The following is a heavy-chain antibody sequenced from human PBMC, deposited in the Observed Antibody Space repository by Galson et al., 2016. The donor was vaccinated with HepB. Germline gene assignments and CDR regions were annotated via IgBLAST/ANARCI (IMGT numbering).Heavy chain of an antibody. CDR2: TYYRSKWYN. CDR3: ARVRSYNLHDGVFDY. D-gene: IGHD1-20*01. Sequence: CAISGDSVSSNSAAWDWIRQSPSRGLEWLGRTYYRSKWYNDYAASVKSRTTINPDTSKNRFSLQLRPVTPEDTAVYYCARVRSYNLHDGVFDYWGRGTLVAVSS. CDR1: GDSVSSNSAA. V-gene: IGHV6-1*01. J-gene: IGHJ4*02.